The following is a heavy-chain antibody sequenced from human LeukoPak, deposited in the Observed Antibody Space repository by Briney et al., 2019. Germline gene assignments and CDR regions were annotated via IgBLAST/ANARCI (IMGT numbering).Heavy chain of an antibody. J-gene: IGHJ6*02. Sequence: ADSVKGRFTISRDNAKNTLYLQMNSLRAEDTAVYYCARVLGYCTNGVCSTPYYYYYGMDVWGQGTTVTVSS. CDR3: ARVLGYCTNGVCSTPYYYYYGMDV. D-gene: IGHD2-8*01. V-gene: IGHV3-74*01.